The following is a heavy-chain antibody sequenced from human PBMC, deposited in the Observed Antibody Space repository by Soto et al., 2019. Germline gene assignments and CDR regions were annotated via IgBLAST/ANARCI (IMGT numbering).Heavy chain of an antibody. J-gene: IGHJ4*02. Sequence: QVQLVESGGGVVQPGRSLRLSCAVSGFSFSSYGMHWVRQAPGKGLEWVAGISYGGDNKYYADSVKGRLTISRDNSKNTLFLQMNSLRAEDTAVYYCAKGIAVAGYYFDYWGQGILVTVSS. CDR3: AKGIAVAGYYFDY. V-gene: IGHV3-30*18. CDR2: ISYGGDNK. D-gene: IGHD6-19*01. CDR1: GFSFSSYG.